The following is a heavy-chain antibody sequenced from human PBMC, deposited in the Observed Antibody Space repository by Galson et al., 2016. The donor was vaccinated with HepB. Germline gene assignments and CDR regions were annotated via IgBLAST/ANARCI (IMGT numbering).Heavy chain of an antibody. CDR1: GFTFSNYW. V-gene: IGHV3-7*03. CDR2: IKQDGSEK. CDR3: ARDSKYGDLYNWFDP. Sequence: SLRLSCAASGFTFSNYWMSWVRQAPGKGLEWVANIKQDGSEKYYVDSVKGRFTISRDNAKNSLYLQMNSLRAEDTAVYYCARDSKYGDLYNWFDPWGQGTLVTVSA. D-gene: IGHD4-17*01. J-gene: IGHJ5*02.